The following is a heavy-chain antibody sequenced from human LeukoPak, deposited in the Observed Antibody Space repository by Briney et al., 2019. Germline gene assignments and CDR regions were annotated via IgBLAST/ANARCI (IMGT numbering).Heavy chain of an antibody. CDR1: GFTVSTYY. V-gene: IGHV3-66*01. D-gene: IGHD3-10*01. J-gene: IGHJ4*02. Sequence: PGGSLRLSCAVSGFTVSTYYMTWVRQVPGKGLEWVSVIYSGGSTYYADSVKGRFTISRDNAKDSLYLQMNSLRVEDTAVYYCVRERYHGSGAPKYDFWGQGTLVTVFS. CDR3: VRERYHGSGAPKYDF. CDR2: IYSGGST.